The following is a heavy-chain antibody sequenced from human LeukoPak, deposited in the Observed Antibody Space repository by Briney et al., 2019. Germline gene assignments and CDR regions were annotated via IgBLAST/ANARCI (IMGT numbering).Heavy chain of an antibody. D-gene: IGHD2-2*01. V-gene: IGHV3-7*01. Sequence: PGGSLRLSCEASGFPFSTFWMIWVRQPPGKGLEWVAKIQQDGSGEEYVDSVKGRFTISRDNAKNSLYLQMNSLRVEDTGVYYCARGGVVVPAGRFDPWGQGTLVTVSS. CDR2: IQQDGSGE. CDR1: GFPFSTFW. J-gene: IGHJ5*02. CDR3: ARGGVVVPAGRFDP.